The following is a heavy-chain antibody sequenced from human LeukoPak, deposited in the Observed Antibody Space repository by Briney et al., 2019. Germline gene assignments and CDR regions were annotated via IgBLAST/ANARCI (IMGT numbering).Heavy chain of an antibody. CDR2: IIPIFGTA. CDR1: GGTFSSYA. J-gene: IGHJ4*02. D-gene: IGHD3-22*01. V-gene: IGHV1-69*05. Sequence: SVKVSCKASGGTFSSYAISWVRQAPGQGLEWMGGIIPIFGTANYAQKFQGRVTMTTDTSTSTAYMELRSLRSDDTAVYYCARDLGYYDSSGDPPDYWGQGTLVTVSS. CDR3: ARDLGYYDSSGDPPDY.